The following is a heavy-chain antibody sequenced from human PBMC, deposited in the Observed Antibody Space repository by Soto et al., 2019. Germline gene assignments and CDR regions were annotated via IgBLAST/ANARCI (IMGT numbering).Heavy chain of an antibody. CDR1: GYSFTDYW. J-gene: IGHJ4*02. CDR3: ARQADYNILTGYFYYFDY. V-gene: IGHV5-51*01. D-gene: IGHD3-9*01. Sequence: GESLKISCKSSGYSFTDYWIGWVRQMPGKGLEWMGIIYPGDSDARYSPSFQGQVTISVDTSINTAFLRWNSLTASDTAMYYCARQADYNILTGYFYYFDYWGQGSLVTVSS. CDR2: IYPGDSDA.